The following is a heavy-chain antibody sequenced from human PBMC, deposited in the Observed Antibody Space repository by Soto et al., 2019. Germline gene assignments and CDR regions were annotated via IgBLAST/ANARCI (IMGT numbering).Heavy chain of an antibody. CDR2: IYYSGST. D-gene: IGHD3-22*01. CDR1: GGSISSGGYY. Sequence: SETLSLTCTVSGGSISSGGYYWSWIRQHPGKGLEWIGYIYYSGSTYYNPSLKSRVTISVDTSKNQFSLKLSSVTAADTAVYYCARVSTGYYPIYNWFDPWGQGTLVTVSS. CDR3: ARVSTGYYPIYNWFDP. J-gene: IGHJ5*02. V-gene: IGHV4-31*03.